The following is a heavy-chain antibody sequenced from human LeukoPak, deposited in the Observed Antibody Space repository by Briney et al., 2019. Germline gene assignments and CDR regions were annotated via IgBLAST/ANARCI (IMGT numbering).Heavy chain of an antibody. CDR2: IYSGGST. D-gene: IGHD5-12*01. Sequence: PGGSLRLSCAASGFTVSSNYMSWVRQAPGKGLEWVSVIYSGGSTYYADSVKGRFTISRDNSKNTLYLQMNSLRAEDTAVYYCARDGDIATLEYFQHWGQGTLVTVSS. CDR1: GFTVSSNY. V-gene: IGHV3-53*01. CDR3: ARDGDIATLEYFQH. J-gene: IGHJ1*01.